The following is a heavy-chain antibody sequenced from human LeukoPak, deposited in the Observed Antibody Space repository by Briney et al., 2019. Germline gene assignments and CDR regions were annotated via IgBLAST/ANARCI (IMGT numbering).Heavy chain of an antibody. CDR2: INHSGST. CDR1: GGTFSGYY. D-gene: IGHD5-18*01. CDR3: ARGRGYSYGFRY. Sequence: SETLSLTCAVYGGTFSGYYWSWIRQPPGKGLEWIGEINHSGSTNYNPSLKSRATISVDTSKNQFYLKLSSVTVADTAVYYCARGRGYSYGFRYWGQGTLVTVSS. J-gene: IGHJ4*02. V-gene: IGHV4-34*01.